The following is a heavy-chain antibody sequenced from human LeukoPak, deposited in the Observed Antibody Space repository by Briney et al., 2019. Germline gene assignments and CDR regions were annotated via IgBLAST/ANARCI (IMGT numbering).Heavy chain of an antibody. V-gene: IGHV3-33*01. Sequence: PGGSLRLSCAASGFTFSSYGMHWVRQAPGKGLEWVAVIWYDGSNKYYADSVKGRFTISRDNSKNTLYLQMNSLRAEDTAVYYCARGGIYLSHWAFDYWGQGTLVTVSS. CDR3: ARGGIYLSHWAFDY. D-gene: IGHD2/OR15-2a*01. CDR2: IWYDGSNK. CDR1: GFTFSSYG. J-gene: IGHJ4*02.